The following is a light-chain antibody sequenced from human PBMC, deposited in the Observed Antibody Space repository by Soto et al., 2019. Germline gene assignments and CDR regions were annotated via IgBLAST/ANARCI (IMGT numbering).Light chain of an antibody. J-gene: IGKJ1*01. CDR1: QSVTSTF. V-gene: IGKV3-20*01. CDR3: QQYGSSPWT. Sequence: EIVLTQSPGTLSLSPGERATLSCRASQSVTSTFLAWYQQKPGPAPRLLIYGASSRPTGIPDRFTGSGSGTDFTLTISRLEPEDFALYYCQQYGSSPWTFGQGTEVEIK. CDR2: GAS.